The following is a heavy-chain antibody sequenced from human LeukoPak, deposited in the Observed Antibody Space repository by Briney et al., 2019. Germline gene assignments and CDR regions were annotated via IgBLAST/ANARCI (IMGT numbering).Heavy chain of an antibody. V-gene: IGHV1-46*01. CDR2: INPSGGST. CDR3: ARVAYSSSSRREGDFDY. Sequence: ASVKVSCKASGYTFTSYYMHWVRQAPGQGLEWMGIINPSGGSTSYAQKFQGRVTMTRDTSTSTVYMELSSLRSEDTAVYYCARVAYSSSSRREGDFDYWGQGTLVTVSP. J-gene: IGHJ4*02. CDR1: GYTFTSYY. D-gene: IGHD6-6*01.